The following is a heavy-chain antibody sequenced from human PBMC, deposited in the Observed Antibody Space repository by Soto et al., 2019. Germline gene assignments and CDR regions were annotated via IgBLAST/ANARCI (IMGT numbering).Heavy chain of an antibody. CDR3: ARGIGWLLHPYYYYGMDV. D-gene: IGHD3-3*01. J-gene: IGHJ6*02. CDR1: GGTFSSYA. V-gene: IGHV1-69*12. Sequence: QVQLVQSGAEVKKPGSSVKVSCKDSGGTFSSYAISWVRQAPGQGLEWMGGIIPIFGTANYAQKFQGRVTITADESTSTAYMELSSLRSEDTAVYYCARGIGWLLHPYYYYGMDVWGQGTTVTVSS. CDR2: IIPIFGTA.